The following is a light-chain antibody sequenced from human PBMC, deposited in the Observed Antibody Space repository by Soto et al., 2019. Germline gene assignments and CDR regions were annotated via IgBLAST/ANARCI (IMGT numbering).Light chain of an antibody. V-gene: IGKV3-20*01. J-gene: IGKJ5*01. Sequence: VFTQSPGTLSFSPGERATLSCRASQSVSSRYLAWYQQKPGQAPRLLIYGASSRATGIPDRFSGSGSGTDFTLTISSLQSEDFAVYYCQQYKNWPPITFGQGTRLEIK. CDR3: QQYKNWPPIT. CDR2: GAS. CDR1: QSVSSRY.